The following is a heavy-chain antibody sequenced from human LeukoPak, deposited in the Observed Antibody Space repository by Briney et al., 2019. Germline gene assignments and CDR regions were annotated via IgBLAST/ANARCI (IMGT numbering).Heavy chain of an antibody. CDR2: TRNKANSYTT. CDR3: ARLYDSSGYYHAFDV. Sequence: PGGSLRLSCAASGFTFSDHYMDWVRQAPGKGLEWVGRTRNKANSYTTEYAASVKGRFTNSRDDSKNSLYLQMNSLKTEDTAVYYCARLYDSSGYYHAFDVWGQGTMVTVSS. V-gene: IGHV3-72*01. J-gene: IGHJ3*01. D-gene: IGHD3-22*01. CDR1: GFTFSDHY.